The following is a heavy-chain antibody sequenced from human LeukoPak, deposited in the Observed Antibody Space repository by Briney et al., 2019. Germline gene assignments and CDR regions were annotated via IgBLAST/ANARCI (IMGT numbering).Heavy chain of an antibody. V-gene: IGHV3-7*01. Sequence: PGGSLRLSCAASGLTFSSYWMSWVRQAPGEGLEWVANINQDGGEKYYVDSVKGRFTISRDNAKNSLYLQMNSLRAEDTAVYYCARDAPNPVAATPHFDYWGQGALVTVSS. CDR1: GLTFSSYW. CDR2: INQDGGEK. J-gene: IGHJ4*02. CDR3: ARDAPNPVAATPHFDY. D-gene: IGHD2-15*01.